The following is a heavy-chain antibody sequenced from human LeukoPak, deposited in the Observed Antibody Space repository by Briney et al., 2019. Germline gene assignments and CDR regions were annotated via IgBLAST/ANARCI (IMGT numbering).Heavy chain of an antibody. CDR1: GFTFSNYA. V-gene: IGHV3-23*01. Sequence: GGSLRLSCAASGFTFSNYAMSWVRQAPGRGLEWVSAISGSGGSTYYADSVKGRFTISRDNSKNTLRLQMNSLRAEDTAVYQCARQLGYCSDGSCYFDFWGQGTLVTVSS. D-gene: IGHD2-15*01. J-gene: IGHJ4*02. CDR2: ISGSGGST. CDR3: ARQLGYCSDGSCYFDF.